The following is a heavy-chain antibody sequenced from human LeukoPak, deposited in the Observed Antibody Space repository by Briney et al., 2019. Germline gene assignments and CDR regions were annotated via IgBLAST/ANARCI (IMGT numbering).Heavy chain of an antibody. V-gene: IGHV1-18*01. J-gene: IGHJ5*02. Sequence: ASVKVSCKASGYTFTSYGISWVRQAPGQGLEWIGWISAYNANTNYAQKLQGRVTMTTDTSTSTAYMELRSLRSGDTAVYYCARIVVVNSRWFDAWGQGTLVTVSS. D-gene: IGHD3-22*01. CDR1: GYTFTSYG. CDR2: ISAYNANT. CDR3: ARIVVVNSRWFDA.